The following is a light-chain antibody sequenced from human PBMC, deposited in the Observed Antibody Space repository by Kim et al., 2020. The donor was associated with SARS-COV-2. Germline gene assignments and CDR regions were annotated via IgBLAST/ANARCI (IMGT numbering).Light chain of an antibody. CDR3: FSYTISGTLV. J-gene: IGLJ3*02. CDR1: RSDGGAYNY. CDR2: DVT. Sequence: SIPISCTRTRSDGGAYNYVSCYQQHPGKAPKLMLYDVTARPSGVSNRFSGSKSGITASLIISGLQAEDEADYYCFSYTISGTLVFGGGTQLTVL. V-gene: IGLV2-14*04.